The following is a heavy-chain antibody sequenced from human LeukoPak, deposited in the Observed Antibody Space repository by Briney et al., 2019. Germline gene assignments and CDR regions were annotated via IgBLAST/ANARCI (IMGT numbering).Heavy chain of an antibody. J-gene: IGHJ4*02. CDR3: AKDYLREVDY. Sequence: GGSLRLSCAASGFTFGNYAMTWVRQAPGKGLEWVSAISSGGGTYYADSVKGRFTISRDNSKNTLYLQMNSLRAEDTAVYYCAKDYLREVDYWGQGTLVSVSS. CDR2: ISSGGGT. D-gene: IGHD1-26*01. V-gene: IGHV3-23*01. CDR1: GFTFGNYA.